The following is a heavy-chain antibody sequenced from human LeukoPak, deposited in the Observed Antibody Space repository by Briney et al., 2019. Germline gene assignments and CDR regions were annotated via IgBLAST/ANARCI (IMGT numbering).Heavy chain of an antibody. J-gene: IGHJ5*02. CDR3: ARGSYSSSWYEVLNWFDP. D-gene: IGHD6-13*01. V-gene: IGHV3-74*01. Sequence: GWSLRLSCAASAFTFSSYWMHWVRQAPGKGLVWVSRINSDGSSTSYADSVKGRFTISRDNAKNTLYLQMNSLRAEDTAVYYCARGSYSSSWYEVLNWFDPWGQGTLVTVSS. CDR1: AFTFSSYW. CDR2: INSDGSST.